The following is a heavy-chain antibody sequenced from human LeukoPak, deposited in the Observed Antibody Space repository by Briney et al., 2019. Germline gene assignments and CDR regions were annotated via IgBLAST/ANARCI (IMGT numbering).Heavy chain of an antibody. CDR1: GFTFSSYW. J-gene: IGHJ4*02. CDR2: INSDGSTT. V-gene: IGHV3-74*01. Sequence: QPGGPLRLSCAASGFTFSSYWMHWVRQAPGQGLVWVSRINSDGSTTTYADSVKGRFTISRDNAKNSLYLQMSSLRAEDTAVYYCARDERWLQLEVDFDYWGQGTLVTVSS. D-gene: IGHD5-24*01. CDR3: ARDERWLQLEVDFDY.